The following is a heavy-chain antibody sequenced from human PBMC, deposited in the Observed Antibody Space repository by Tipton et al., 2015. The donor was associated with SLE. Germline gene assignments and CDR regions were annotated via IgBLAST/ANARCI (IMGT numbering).Heavy chain of an antibody. CDR3: ARGNYDFRGRTFDI. D-gene: IGHD3-3*01. CDR2: IYTGGST. J-gene: IGHJ3*02. Sequence: TLSLTCTVSGASISTSRDYWSWIRQPAGKGLECIGYIYTGGSTNYNPSLKSRVTISVDTSKNHFSLKLSSVTAADTGVYYCARGNYDFRGRTFDIWGQGTMVTVSS. V-gene: IGHV4-61*09. CDR1: GASISTSRDY.